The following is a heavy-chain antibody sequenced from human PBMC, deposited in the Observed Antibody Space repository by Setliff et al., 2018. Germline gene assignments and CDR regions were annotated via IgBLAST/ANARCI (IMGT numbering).Heavy chain of an antibody. Sequence: SVKVSCKVSGYRLIEVSMHWVRQAPGKGLEWMGGIIPIFGTANYAQKFQGRVTITADESTSTAYMELSSLRSEDTAVYYCARDGDNYYDSSGYYLNHAFDIWGQGTMVTVSS. CDR1: GYRLIEVS. CDR2: IIPIFGTA. J-gene: IGHJ3*02. V-gene: IGHV1-69*13. CDR3: ARDGDNYYDSSGYYLNHAFDI. D-gene: IGHD3-22*01.